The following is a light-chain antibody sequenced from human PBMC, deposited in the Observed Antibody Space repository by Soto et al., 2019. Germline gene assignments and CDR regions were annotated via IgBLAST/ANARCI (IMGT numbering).Light chain of an antibody. V-gene: IGKV3-15*01. CDR1: SKNKKN. CDR3: QQYYISPPWT. Sequence: DMVITQPPATLVASPGERTTLSFRASSKNKKNLAWYQQKPGQPPKLLIYGASTRDTGIPDRFSGSGSETDFTLTISSLQAEDVAVYYCQQYYISPPWTFGRGTKVDIK. J-gene: IGKJ1*01. CDR2: GAS.